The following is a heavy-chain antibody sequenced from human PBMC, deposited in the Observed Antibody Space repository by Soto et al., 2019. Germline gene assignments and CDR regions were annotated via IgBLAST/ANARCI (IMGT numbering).Heavy chain of an antibody. CDR2: INVGTGNT. CDR3: ARGAGYCSGDCWNDYYYAMDV. J-gene: IGHJ6*02. Sequence: GASVKVSCKASGYIFTNYAIHWVRQAPGQGLEWVGWINVGTGNTKYSQNFQGRVTITRDTSATTAYMELSSLRSEDTAVYYCARGAGYCSGDCWNDYYYAMDVWGQGTTVTVSS. V-gene: IGHV1-3*01. D-gene: IGHD2-21*02. CDR1: GYIFTNYA.